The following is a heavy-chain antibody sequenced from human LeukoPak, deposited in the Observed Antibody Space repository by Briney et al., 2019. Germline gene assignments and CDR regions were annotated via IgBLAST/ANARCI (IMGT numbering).Heavy chain of an antibody. Sequence: GGSLRLSCAASGFTFSSYSMNWVRQAPGKGLEWVSSISSSSSYIYYADSVRGRFTISRDNAKNSLYLQMNSLRAEDTAVYYCARDLFKLVLAFDYWGQGTLVTVSS. J-gene: IGHJ4*02. D-gene: IGHD6-6*01. CDR3: ARDLFKLVLAFDY. V-gene: IGHV3-21*01. CDR2: ISSSSSYI. CDR1: GFTFSSYS.